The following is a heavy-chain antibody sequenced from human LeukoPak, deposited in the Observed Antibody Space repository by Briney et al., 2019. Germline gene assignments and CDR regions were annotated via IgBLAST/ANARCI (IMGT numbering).Heavy chain of an antibody. Sequence: GGSLRLSCAASGFTFSTYWIHWVRQVPGKGLVWVSHINGDGSSTNYADSVKGRFTISRDNAKNTVYLQMNSLRAEDTAVYYCARDARYSFQLWGQGTLVTVSS. CDR3: ARDARYSFQL. V-gene: IGHV3-74*01. CDR1: GFTFSTYW. J-gene: IGHJ1*01. D-gene: IGHD4-11*01. CDR2: INGDGSST.